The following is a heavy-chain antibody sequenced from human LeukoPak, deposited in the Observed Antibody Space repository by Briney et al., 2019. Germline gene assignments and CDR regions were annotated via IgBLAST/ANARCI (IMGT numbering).Heavy chain of an antibody. CDR1: GFTFKTYT. J-gene: IGHJ4*02. CDR3: ASRVTGSGLYSFHY. Sequence: PGGSLRLSCAASGFTFKTYTMHWVRQAPGMGLEWVSSISSSSSSYIFYADSVKGRFTISRDNAKNSLYLQMSSLRAEDTAVYYCASRVTGSGLYSFHYWGQGTLVTVSS. V-gene: IGHV3-21*01. D-gene: IGHD1-20*01. CDR2: ISSSSSSYI.